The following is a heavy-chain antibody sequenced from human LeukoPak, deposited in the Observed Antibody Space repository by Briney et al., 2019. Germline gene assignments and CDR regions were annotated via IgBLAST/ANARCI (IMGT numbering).Heavy chain of an antibody. CDR1: GGTFSSYA. V-gene: IGHV1-69*13. CDR3: ARDRRFWSGYYTLYYFDY. D-gene: IGHD3-3*01. CDR2: IIPIFGTA. Sequence: SVKVSCKASGGTFSSYAISWVRQAPGQGLEWMGGIIPIFGTANCAQKFQGRVTITADESTSTAYMELSSLRSEDTAVYYCARDRRFWSGYYTLYYFDYWGQGTLVTVSS. J-gene: IGHJ4*02.